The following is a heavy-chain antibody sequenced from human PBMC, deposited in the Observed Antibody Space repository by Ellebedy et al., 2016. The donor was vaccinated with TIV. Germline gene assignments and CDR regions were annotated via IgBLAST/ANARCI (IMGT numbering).Heavy chain of an antibody. V-gene: IGHV4-39*07. D-gene: IGHD1-14*01. CDR3: ARLKQSRDRSHWYFDL. Sequence: SETLSLTXTVSGGSVSSRTDFWAWIRQPPGKGLEWIGSVNYSGNLHYNPSLRSRVTMSVDMSKNQFSLNLSSVTAADTAVYFCARLKQSRDRSHWYFDLWGRGTLVTVSS. CDR1: GGSVSSRTDF. CDR2: VNYSGNL. J-gene: IGHJ2*01.